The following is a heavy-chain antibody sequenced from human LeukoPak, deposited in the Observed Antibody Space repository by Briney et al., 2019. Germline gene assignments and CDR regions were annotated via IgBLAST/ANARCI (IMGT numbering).Heavy chain of an antibody. V-gene: IGHV4-59*05. Sequence: PSETLSLTCTVSGGSISNYYWSWIRQPPGKGLEWIAGIHYGGSTYYSPSLKSRLTISIDPSKNQFSLKVRSVTAADTAVYYCAVLAQTYWGQGILVTVSS. CDR1: GGSISNYY. J-gene: IGHJ4*02. CDR2: IHYGGST. CDR3: AVLAQTY.